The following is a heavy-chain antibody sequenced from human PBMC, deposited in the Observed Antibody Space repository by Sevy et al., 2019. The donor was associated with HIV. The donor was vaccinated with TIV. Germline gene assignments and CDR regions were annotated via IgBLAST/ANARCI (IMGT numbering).Heavy chain of an antibody. CDR2: INHSGST. V-gene: IGHV4-34*01. Sequence: SETLSLTSAVYGGSFSGYYWSWIRQPPGKGLEWIGEINHSGSTNYNPSLKSRVTISVDTSKNQFSLKLSSVTAADTAVYYCARASDYVWGSYRPNWFDPWGQGTLVTVSS. J-gene: IGHJ5*02. CDR1: GGSFSGYY. CDR3: ARASDYVWGSYRPNWFDP. D-gene: IGHD3-16*02.